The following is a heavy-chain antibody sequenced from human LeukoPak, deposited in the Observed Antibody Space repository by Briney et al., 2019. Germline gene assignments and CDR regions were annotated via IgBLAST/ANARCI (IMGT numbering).Heavy chain of an antibody. Sequence: GGSLRLSCAASGFTVSSNYMSWVRQAPGKGLEWVSVIYSGGSTYYADSVKGRFTISRDNSKNTLYLQMNSLRAEDTAVYHCAMRYYYGSGSYLDYWGQGTLVTVSS. V-gene: IGHV3-66*02. CDR1: GFTVSSNY. D-gene: IGHD3-10*01. CDR2: IYSGGST. CDR3: AMRYYYGSGSYLDY. J-gene: IGHJ4*02.